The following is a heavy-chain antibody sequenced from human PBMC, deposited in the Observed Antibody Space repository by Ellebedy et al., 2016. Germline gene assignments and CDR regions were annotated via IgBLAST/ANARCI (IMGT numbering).Heavy chain of an antibody. D-gene: IGHD3-16*02. J-gene: IGHJ3*02. CDR2: ISSNGGST. CDR1: GFTFSSYS. Sequence: GGSLRLSCAASGFTFSSYSMNWVRQAPGKGLEYVSAISSNGGSTYYANSVKGRFTISRDNSKNTLYLQMGSLRAEDMAVYYCARDRITFGGVIASGAFDIWGQGTMVTVSS. CDR3: ARDRITFGGVIASGAFDI. V-gene: IGHV3-64*01.